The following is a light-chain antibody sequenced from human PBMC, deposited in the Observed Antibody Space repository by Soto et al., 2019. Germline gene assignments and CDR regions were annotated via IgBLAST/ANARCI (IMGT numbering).Light chain of an antibody. Sequence: QSVLTQPPSVSGTPGQRVSISCSGSRSNIGRNFVYWYQNLPGTAPKLLIQRNNERPSGVPDRFSGSKSGTSVSLAISGLRSEDEATYYCAAWDDTLNGQVFGGGTKVTVL. V-gene: IGLV1-47*01. CDR2: RNN. CDR3: AAWDDTLNGQV. CDR1: RSNIGRNF. J-gene: IGLJ3*02.